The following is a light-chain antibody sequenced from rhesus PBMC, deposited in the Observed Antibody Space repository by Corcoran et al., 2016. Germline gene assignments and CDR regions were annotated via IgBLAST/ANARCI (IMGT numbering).Light chain of an antibody. CDR1: QDIYNW. J-gene: IGKJ4*01. V-gene: IGKV1-69*01. CDR2: RAS. CDR3: QQRSDTPLT. Sequence: DIQMTQSPSSLSASVGDRVTITCRASQDIYNWLAWYRQKPGRAPKLLIYRASRLAPGVPSRFSGSGSGTDLTLTISSLQPEHIATYYWQQRSDTPLTFGGGTRVDLK.